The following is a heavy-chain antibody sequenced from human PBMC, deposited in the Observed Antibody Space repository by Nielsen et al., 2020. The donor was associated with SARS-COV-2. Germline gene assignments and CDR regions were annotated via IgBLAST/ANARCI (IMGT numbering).Heavy chain of an antibody. CDR1: GGSISDDLYYY. CDR2: INHSGDT. Sequence: SETLSLTCTVSGGSISDDLYYYWSWIRQPPGKGLEWIGEINHSGDTNNNPSLRSRVAVSRDTSKNQFSLKLSSVTAADTAVYYCAGGFYDSRGYNLVYWGQGTLVTVSS. CDR3: AGGFYDSRGYNLVY. V-gene: IGHV4-34*01. D-gene: IGHD3-22*01. J-gene: IGHJ4*02.